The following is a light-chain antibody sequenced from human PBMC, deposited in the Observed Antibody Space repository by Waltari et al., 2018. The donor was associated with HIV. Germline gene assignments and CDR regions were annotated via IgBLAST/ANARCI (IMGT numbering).Light chain of an antibody. CDR3: SSHAGSKVV. CDR2: YVI. Sequence: QSALTQPPSASGSPGQSVTLSCPGTSSDVGGYNYVSWHQQHPGKAPKLMIYYVIKRPSGVPDRFSGSKSGTTASLTVSGLQPEDEADYYCSSHAGSKVVFGGGTRLTVL. J-gene: IGLJ2*01. V-gene: IGLV2-8*01. CDR1: SSDVGGYNY.